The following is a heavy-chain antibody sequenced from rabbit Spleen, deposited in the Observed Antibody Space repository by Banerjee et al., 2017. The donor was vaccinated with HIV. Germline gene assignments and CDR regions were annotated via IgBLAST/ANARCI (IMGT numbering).Heavy chain of an antibody. CDR2: IYTTNGVT. J-gene: IGHJ4*01. CDR1: GFDFSSNA. Sequence: QSLEESGGGLVKPGGSLTLTCKASGFDFSSNAMCWVRQAPGKGLELIACIYTTNGVTYYASWAKGRFTISKTSSTTVTLQMTSLTAADTATYFCARADYSYDYLDYTYATYFVLWGQGTLVTVS. D-gene: IGHD6-1*01. CDR3: ARADYSYDYLDYTYATYFVL. V-gene: IGHV1S40*01.